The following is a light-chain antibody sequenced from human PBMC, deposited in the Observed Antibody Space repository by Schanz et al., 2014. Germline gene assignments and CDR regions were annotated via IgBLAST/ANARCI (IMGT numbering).Light chain of an antibody. Sequence: DIQMTQSPSTLSASVGDRVTITCRASHSITTWLAWYQQKPGKAPKLLIYDASTLKSGVPSRFSGSRSGTEFTLTISSLQPTDFATYYCLHYNRFLWTFGQGTKVEVK. V-gene: IGKV1-5*01. J-gene: IGKJ1*01. CDR2: DAS. CDR3: LHYNRFLWT. CDR1: HSITTW.